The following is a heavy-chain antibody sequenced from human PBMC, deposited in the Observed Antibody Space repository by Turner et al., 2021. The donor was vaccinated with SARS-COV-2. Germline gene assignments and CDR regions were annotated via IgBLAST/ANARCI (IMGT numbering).Heavy chain of an antibody. V-gene: IGHV3-21*01. CDR2: ISSRSAYI. J-gene: IGHJ5*02. CDR3: AREYASSSSTNWFDP. D-gene: IGHD6-6*01. Sequence: EVQLVESGGGLVKPGGSLRLSCADLGFTFSSYSMNWVRQDPGKGLEWVSSISSRSAYIYYADSVKGRFTISRDNAKNSLYLQMNSLRAEDTAVYYCAREYASSSSTNWFDPWGQGTLVTVSS. CDR1: GFTFSSYS.